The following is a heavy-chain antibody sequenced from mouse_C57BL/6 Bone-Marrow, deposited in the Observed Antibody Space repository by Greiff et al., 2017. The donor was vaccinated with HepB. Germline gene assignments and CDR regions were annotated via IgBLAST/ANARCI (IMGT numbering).Heavy chain of an antibody. D-gene: IGHD1-1*01. Sequence: EVKLMESGGGLVQPGGSMKLSCVASGFTFSNYWMNWVRQSPEKGLEWVAQIRLKSDNYATHYAESVKGRFTISRDDSKSSVYLQMNNLRAEDTGIYYCTFITTVVAPFDYWGQGTTLTVSS. V-gene: IGHV6-3*01. CDR1: GFTFSNYW. CDR2: IRLKSDNYAT. J-gene: IGHJ2*01. CDR3: TFITTVVAPFDY.